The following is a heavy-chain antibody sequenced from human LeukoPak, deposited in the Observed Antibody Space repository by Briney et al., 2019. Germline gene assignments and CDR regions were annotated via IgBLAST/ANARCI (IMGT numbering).Heavy chain of an antibody. D-gene: IGHD6-19*01. CDR2: INHSGST. Sequence: SETLSLTCAVYGGSFSGYYWSWIRQPPGKGLEWIGEINHSGSTNYNPSLKSRVTISVDTSKNQFSLKLSSVTAADTAVYYCARRRGYSSGWYSGYFDYWGQGTLVTVSS. CDR3: ARRRGYSSGWYSGYFDY. CDR1: GGSFSGYY. V-gene: IGHV4-34*01. J-gene: IGHJ4*02.